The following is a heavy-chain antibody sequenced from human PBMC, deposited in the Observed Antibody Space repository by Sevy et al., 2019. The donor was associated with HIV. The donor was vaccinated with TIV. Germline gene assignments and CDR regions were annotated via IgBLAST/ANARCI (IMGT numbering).Heavy chain of an antibody. V-gene: IGHV3-30*03. CDR1: GFTFSSYG. CDR3: AAAHSSSSNPFDY. CDR2: LSYDGSNK. Sequence: GGSLRLSCAASGFTFSSYGMHWVRRAPGKGLEWVADLSYDGSNKDYADSVKGRFTISRDNSKNTLYLQMNSLRAEDTAVYYSAAAHSSSSNPFDYWGQGTLVTVSS. D-gene: IGHD6-6*01. J-gene: IGHJ4*02.